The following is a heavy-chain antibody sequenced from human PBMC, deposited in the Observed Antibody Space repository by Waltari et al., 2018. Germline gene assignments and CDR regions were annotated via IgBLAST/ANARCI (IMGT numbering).Heavy chain of an antibody. J-gene: IGHJ4*02. CDR3: AKGVGATVTTLTLGY. V-gene: IGHV3-23*01. D-gene: IGHD4-17*01. Sequence: EVQLLESGGGLVQPGGSLRLSCAASGFTFSSYAMSWVRQAPGKGLEWVSAIRGRGGSTYYADSVKGRFTISRDNSKNTLYLQMNSLRAEDTAVYYCAKGVGATVTTLTLGYWGQGTLVTVSS. CDR2: IRGRGGST. CDR1: GFTFSSYA.